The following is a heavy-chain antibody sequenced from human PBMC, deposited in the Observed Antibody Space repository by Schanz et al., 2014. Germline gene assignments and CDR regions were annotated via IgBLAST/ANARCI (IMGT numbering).Heavy chain of an antibody. V-gene: IGHV3-11*01. CDR2: ISNTGTFI. J-gene: IGHJ4*02. CDR1: GFTFSDHY. Sequence: QVQLVESGGGLVKPGGSLRLSCAASGFTFSDHYMAWIRQAPGKGLEWVSIISNTGTFIYYADSVRGRFVISRDNAKSSLVLQMKGLRAEDTAVYYCVRDAYLQIRGTGFDSWGPGNLVTVSS. D-gene: IGHD1-1*01. CDR3: VRDAYLQIRGTGFDS.